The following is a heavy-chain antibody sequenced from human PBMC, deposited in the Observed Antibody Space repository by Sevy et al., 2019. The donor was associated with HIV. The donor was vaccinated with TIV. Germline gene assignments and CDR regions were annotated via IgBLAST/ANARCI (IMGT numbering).Heavy chain of an antibody. CDR3: SRASLSFFYLDV. CDR2: TYYNGNT. J-gene: IGHJ6*03. CDR1: GVSLSNGAYY. V-gene: IGHV4-31*03. Sequence: SETLSLTCSVSGVSLSNGAYYWSWIRQHPEKGLEWIGYTYYNGNTYYNPSLKSRATISADTSKNQFSLRLRSVTAADTAVYDCSRASLSFFYLDVWGKGTTVTVSS.